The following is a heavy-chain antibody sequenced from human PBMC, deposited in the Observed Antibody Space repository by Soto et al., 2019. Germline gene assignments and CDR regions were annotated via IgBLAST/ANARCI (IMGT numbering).Heavy chain of an antibody. V-gene: IGHV3-64*07. J-gene: IGHJ3*02. D-gene: IGHD2-2*03. Sequence: QLVESGGDLVQPGGSPRVSCAASGFSFSSHSMHWVRQAPGKRLEYISAISANGVGTYYADSVKGRFTISRDNSKNTLYLQMGSLRAEDMAVYHCTRENGLNGFDIWGQGTMVTVSS. CDR2: ISANGVGT. CDR1: GFSFSSHS. CDR3: TRENGLNGFDI.